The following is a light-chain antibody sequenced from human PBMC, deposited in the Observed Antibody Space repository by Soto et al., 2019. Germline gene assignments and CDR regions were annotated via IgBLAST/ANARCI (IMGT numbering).Light chain of an antibody. V-gene: IGLV1-47*01. CDR3: AACDDSLRGWV. CDR1: SSSIGSNY. Sequence: QSVLTQPPSASGTPGQRVTISCSESSSSIGSNYIYWYQQLPGTAPKLLIYRDSQRPSGVPDRFSGSKSGTSASLAISGLRSEDEADYYCAACDDSLRGWVFGGGTNLTVL. J-gene: IGLJ3*02. CDR2: RDS.